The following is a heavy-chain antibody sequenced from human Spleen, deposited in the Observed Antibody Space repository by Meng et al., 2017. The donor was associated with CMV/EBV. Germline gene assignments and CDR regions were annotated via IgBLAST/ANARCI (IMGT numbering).Heavy chain of an antibody. J-gene: IGHJ4*02. CDR2: ISGSGGST. D-gene: IGHD4/OR15-4a*01. V-gene: IGHV3-23*01. Sequence: EVQMLEAGGGLVQPGGSLRLSCAASGFTFSSYAMSWVRQAPGKGLEWVSAISGSGGSTYYADSVKGRFTISRDNSKNTLYLQMNSLRAEDTAVYYCANTEGDYGRYWGQGTLVTVSS. CDR3: ANTEGDYGRY. CDR1: GFTFSSYA.